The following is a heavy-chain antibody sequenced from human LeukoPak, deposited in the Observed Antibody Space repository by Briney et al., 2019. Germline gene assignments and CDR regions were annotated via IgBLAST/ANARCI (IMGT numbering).Heavy chain of an antibody. CDR2: ISSSGSTI. V-gene: IGHV3-11*01. CDR3: AKDRYYDNSANHYESES. D-gene: IGHD3-22*01. Sequence: KTGGSLRLSCAASGFTFSDYYMSWIRQAPGKGLEWVSYISSSGSTIYYADSVKGRFTISRDNAKNSLYLQMDSLRAEDTAVYYCAKDRYYDNSANHYESESWGQGTLVTVSS. J-gene: IGHJ5*02. CDR1: GFTFSDYY.